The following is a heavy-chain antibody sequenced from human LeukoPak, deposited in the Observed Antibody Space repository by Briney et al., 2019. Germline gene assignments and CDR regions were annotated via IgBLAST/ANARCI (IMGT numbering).Heavy chain of an antibody. CDR2: INPNSGVT. CDR1: GYTFSDYY. CDR3: ARQSEPKGDY. Sequence: ASVKVSCKASGYTFSDYYIHWVRQAPGQGLEWMGRINPNSGVTNYAKKFQGRVTITRDTSISTASMELSSLRSDDTAVYYCARQSEPKGDYWGQGTLVTVSS. J-gene: IGHJ4*02. V-gene: IGHV1-2*06.